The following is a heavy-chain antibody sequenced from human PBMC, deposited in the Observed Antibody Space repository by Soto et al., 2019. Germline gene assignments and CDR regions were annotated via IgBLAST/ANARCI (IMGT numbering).Heavy chain of an antibody. CDR3: ARDYYYGSGSYYQRGNWFDP. Sequence: SETLSLTCAVYGGSFRGYYWSWIRQPPGKWLEWIGEINHSGSTNYNPSLKSRVTISVDTSKNQFSLKLSSVTAADTAVYYCARDYYYGSGSYYQRGNWFDPWGQGTLVTVS. CDR1: GGSFRGYY. CDR2: INHSGST. V-gene: IGHV4-34*01. J-gene: IGHJ5*02. D-gene: IGHD3-10*01.